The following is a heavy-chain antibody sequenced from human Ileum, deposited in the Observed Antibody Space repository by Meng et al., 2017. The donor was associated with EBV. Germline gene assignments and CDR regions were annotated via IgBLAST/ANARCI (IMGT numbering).Heavy chain of an antibody. CDR1: GFTFSSYA. Sequence: EGRLLESGGGLVQPGGSLRLSCAASGFTFSSYAMSWVRQAPGKGLEWVSAISGSGGSTYYADSVKGRFTISRDNSKNTLYLQMNSLRAEDTTVYYCAKVGIRWQQLSPWGQGTLVTVSS. D-gene: IGHD6-13*01. CDR2: ISGSGGST. CDR3: AKVGIRWQQLSP. J-gene: IGHJ5*02. V-gene: IGHV3-23*01.